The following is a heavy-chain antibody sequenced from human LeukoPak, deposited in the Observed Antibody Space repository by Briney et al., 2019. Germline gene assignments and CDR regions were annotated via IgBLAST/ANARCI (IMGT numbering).Heavy chain of an antibody. Sequence: PGRSLRLSCAASGFTFSSYGMHWVRQAPGKGLEWVAVISYDGSNKYYADSVKGRFTISRDNSKNTLYLQMNSLRAEDTAVYYCAKDVEGGGGYDRVGFDYWGQGTLVTVSS. CDR3: AKDVEGGGGYDRVGFDY. V-gene: IGHV3-30*18. CDR1: GFTFSSYG. J-gene: IGHJ4*02. D-gene: IGHD5-12*01. CDR2: ISYDGSNK.